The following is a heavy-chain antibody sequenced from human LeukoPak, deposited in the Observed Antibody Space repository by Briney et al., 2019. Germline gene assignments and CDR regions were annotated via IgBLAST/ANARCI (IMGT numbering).Heavy chain of an antibody. J-gene: IGHJ6*03. CDR1: GGSFLGYY. V-gene: IGHV4-34*01. CDR2: INHSGST. CDR3: ARGLVDTAMVATWAYYYYYMDV. Sequence: SETLSLTCAVYGGSFLGYYWSWIRQPPGKGLEGVGEINHSGSTNYNPSLKCRVTISVDTSKNQFSLKLSSVTAADTAVYYWARGLVDTAMVATWAYYYYYMDVWGKGTTVTVSS. D-gene: IGHD5-18*01.